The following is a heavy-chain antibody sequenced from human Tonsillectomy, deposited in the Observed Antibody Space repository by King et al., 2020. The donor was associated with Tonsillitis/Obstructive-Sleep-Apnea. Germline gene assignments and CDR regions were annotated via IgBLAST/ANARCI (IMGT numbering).Heavy chain of an antibody. J-gene: IGHJ4*02. Sequence: VQLVESGGGVVQPGRSLRLSCAASGFTFSSYGMHWVRQAPGKGLEWVAVIWYDGSNKYYVDSVKGRFTISRDNSKNTLYLQMNSLSAEDTAVYYCARDLGARYYDYIWGSYRYSYYFDYWGQGTLVTVSS. D-gene: IGHD3-16*02. CDR2: IWYDGSNK. CDR3: ARDLGARYYDYIWGSYRYSYYFDY. CDR1: GFTFSSYG. V-gene: IGHV3-33*01.